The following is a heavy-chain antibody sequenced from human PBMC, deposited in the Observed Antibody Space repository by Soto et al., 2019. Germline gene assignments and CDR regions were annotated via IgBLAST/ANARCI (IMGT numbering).Heavy chain of an antibody. CDR3: AAGDSRDTGDH. V-gene: IGHV1-69*01. CDR1: GDTLSHYG. J-gene: IGHJ4*02. D-gene: IGHD5-18*01. CDR2: NTAILGTR. Sequence: HVQLVQSGAEVKKPGCSVKVSCKASGDTLSHYGVSWVRQVPGKGLEWMGGNTAILGTRDYAQKFQGRMTITSDESTTTSYMELNSLTSDDTAGYYCAAGDSRDTGDHWGQGTLVTVSS.